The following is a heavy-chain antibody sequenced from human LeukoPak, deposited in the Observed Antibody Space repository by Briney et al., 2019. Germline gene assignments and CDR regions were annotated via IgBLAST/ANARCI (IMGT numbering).Heavy chain of an antibody. J-gene: IGHJ4*02. CDR3: ARQYGRPFDY. Sequence: GESLKISCKGSGSSFADSWIGWVRQMPGKGLEWMGLIYPGDSDTRYSPSFQGQVSISVDKSISTTFLQWSSLKASDTAIYYCARQYGRPFDYWGQGTLVSVSS. V-gene: IGHV5-51*01. CDR2: IYPGDSDT. CDR1: GSSFADSW. D-gene: IGHD4-17*01.